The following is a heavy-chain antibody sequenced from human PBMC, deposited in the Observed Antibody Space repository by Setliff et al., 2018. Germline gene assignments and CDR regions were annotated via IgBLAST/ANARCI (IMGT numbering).Heavy chain of an antibody. D-gene: IGHD6-13*01. CDR1: GFTFKTYE. J-gene: IGHJ4*02. CDR2: THTDGITI. V-gene: IGHV3-48*03. CDR3: AKCSSWHGHYPHFNY. Sequence: GGSLRLSCEASGFTFKTYEMIWVRQAPGKGLERVSKTHTDGITIYSDSVRGRFTIFRDSAKNSLHLQMTSLSAEDTAVYYCAKCSSWHGHYPHFNYWGQGTLVTVSS.